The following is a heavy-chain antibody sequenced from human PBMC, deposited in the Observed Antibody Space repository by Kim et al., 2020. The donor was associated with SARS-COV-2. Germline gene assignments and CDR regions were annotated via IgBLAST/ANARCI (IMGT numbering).Heavy chain of an antibody. CDR1: GFTFDDYA. Sequence: GGSLRLSCAASGFTFDDYAMHWVRQAPGKGLEWVSGTRWNSGSIGYADSVKGRFTISRDNAKNSLYLQMNSLRAEDTALYYCAKDIKAAALGCGWYYVDYWGQGTLVTVSS. D-gene: IGHD2-2*01. J-gene: IGHJ4*02. CDR2: TRWNSGSI. V-gene: IGHV3-9*01. CDR3: AKDIKAAALGCGWYYVDY.